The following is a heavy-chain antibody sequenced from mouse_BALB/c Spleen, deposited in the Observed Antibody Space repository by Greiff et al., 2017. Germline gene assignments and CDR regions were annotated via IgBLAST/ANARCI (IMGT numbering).Heavy chain of an antibody. CDR2: IDPFNGGT. CDR3: ARSPYYYGSSLDY. D-gene: IGHD1-1*01. Sequence: VQLKESGPELMKPGASVKISCKASGYSFTSYYMHWVKQSHGKSLEWIGYIDPFNGGTSYNQKFKGKATLTVDKSSSTAYMHLSSLTSEDSAVYYCARSPYYYGSSLDYWGQGTTLTVSS. V-gene: IGHV1S135*01. CDR1: GYSFTSYY. J-gene: IGHJ2*01.